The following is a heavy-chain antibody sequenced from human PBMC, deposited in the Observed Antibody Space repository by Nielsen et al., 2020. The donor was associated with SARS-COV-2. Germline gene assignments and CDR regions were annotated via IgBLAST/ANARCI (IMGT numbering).Heavy chain of an antibody. CDR3: ASYYYDSSGYYPLEY. CDR2: ISWNSGSI. D-gene: IGHD3-22*01. V-gene: IGHV3-9*01. CDR1: GFTFDDYA. J-gene: IGHJ4*02. Sequence: GGSLRLSCAASGFTFDDYAMHWVRQAPGKGLEWVSGISWNSGSIGYADSVKGRFTISRDNAKNSLYLHMNSLRAEDTALYYCASYYYDSSGYYPLEYWGQGTLVTVSS.